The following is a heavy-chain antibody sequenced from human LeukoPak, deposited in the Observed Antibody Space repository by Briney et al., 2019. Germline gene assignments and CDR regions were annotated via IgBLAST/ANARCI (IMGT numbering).Heavy chain of an antibody. V-gene: IGHV3-21*01. CDR1: GFTFSSYR. J-gene: IGHJ6*02. CDR2: ISSSSSYI. Sequence: PGGSLRLSCAASGFTFSSYRMNWVRQAPGKGLEWVSSISSSSSYIYYADSVKGRFTISRDNAKNSLHLQMNSLRDEDTAVYYCARHSSSWYEGYYYYYYGMDVWGQGTTVTVSS. D-gene: IGHD6-13*01. CDR3: ARHSSSWYEGYYYYYYGMDV.